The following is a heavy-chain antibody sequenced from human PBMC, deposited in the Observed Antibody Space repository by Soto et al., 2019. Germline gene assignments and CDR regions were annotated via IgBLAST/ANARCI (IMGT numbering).Heavy chain of an antibody. V-gene: IGHV4-61*01. D-gene: IGHD3-9*01. Sequence: SETLSITCSVPGASFKSGSYSWSGLSQTPVKGVEWIVYANHTGITSDNPFLKSLASISMDTSKNQLSVYLDSVTAADRAVYCCARYFAYFDSWGQGTLVTVSS. CDR2: ANHTGIT. CDR1: GASFKSGSYS. J-gene: IGHJ4*02. CDR3: ARYFAYFDS.